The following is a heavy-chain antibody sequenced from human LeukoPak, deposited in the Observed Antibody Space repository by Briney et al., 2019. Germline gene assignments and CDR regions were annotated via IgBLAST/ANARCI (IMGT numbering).Heavy chain of an antibody. Sequence: PGGSLRLSCAASGFTVSSDYMNWVRQAPGKGREWVSAISGSGGSTYYADSVKGRFTISRDNSKNTLYLQMNSLRAEDTAVYYCSRNYGGNSDFDYWGQGTLVTVSS. CDR2: ISGSGGST. CDR1: GFTVSSDY. J-gene: IGHJ4*02. CDR3: SRNYGGNSDFDY. V-gene: IGHV3-23*01. D-gene: IGHD4-23*01.